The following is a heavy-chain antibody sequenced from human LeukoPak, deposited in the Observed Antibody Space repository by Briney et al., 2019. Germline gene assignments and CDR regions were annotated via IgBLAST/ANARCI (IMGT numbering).Heavy chain of an antibody. V-gene: IGHV3-23*01. J-gene: IGHJ3*02. CDR3: ASGLVGYCSSTSCPIIDAFDI. CDR2: ISGSGGST. Sequence: GGSLRLSCAASGFTFSSYAMSWVRQAPGKGLEWVSAISGSGGSTYYADSVKGRFTISRDNSKNTLYLQMNSLRAEDTAVYYCASGLVGYCSSTSCPIIDAFDIWGQGAMVTVSS. CDR1: GFTFSSYA. D-gene: IGHD2-2*01.